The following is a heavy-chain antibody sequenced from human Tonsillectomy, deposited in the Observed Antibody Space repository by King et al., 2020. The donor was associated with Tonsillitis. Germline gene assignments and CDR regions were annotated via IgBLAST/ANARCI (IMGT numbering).Heavy chain of an antibody. D-gene: IGHD6-13*01. CDR3: ARGGRGERAAAGTPIDY. CDR1: GYTFTSYY. CDR2: INPSGGST. J-gene: IGHJ4*02. V-gene: IGHV1-46*01. Sequence: QLVQSGAEVKKPGASVKVSCKASGYTFTSYYMHWVRQAPGQGLEWMEIINPSGGSTSYAQKFQGRVTMTRDTSTSTVYMELSSLRSEDAAVYYCARGGRGERAAAGTPIDYWGQGTLVTVSS.